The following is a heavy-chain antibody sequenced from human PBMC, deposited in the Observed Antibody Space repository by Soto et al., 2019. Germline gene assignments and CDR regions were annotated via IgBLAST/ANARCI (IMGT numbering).Heavy chain of an antibody. V-gene: IGHV5-10-1*01. CDR3: ARIYCTTTTCDSWFDP. CDR1: GYTFTTFW. Sequence: GESLKISCTGFGYTFTTFWISWVRQMPGKGLEWMGRIDPGDTYATYSPAFQGHVTISADKATSTAYLQWSSLKASDTAMYYCARIYCTTTTCDSWFDPWGQGTQVTVSS. J-gene: IGHJ5*02. CDR2: IDPGDTYA. D-gene: IGHD2-2*01.